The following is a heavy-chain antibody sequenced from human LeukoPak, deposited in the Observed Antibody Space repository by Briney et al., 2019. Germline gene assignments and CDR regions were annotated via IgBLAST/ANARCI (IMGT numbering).Heavy chain of an antibody. Sequence: GGSLRLSCAASGFTFNNYAMNWVRQAPGKGLEWVSVISGSGSSTYYADSVKGRFTISRDNSKNTLYLQMNSLRAEDTAVYYCAKDRNYYGSGSSNWFDPWGQGTLVTVSS. V-gene: IGHV3-23*01. J-gene: IGHJ5*02. D-gene: IGHD3-10*01. CDR2: ISGSGSST. CDR3: AKDRNYYGSGSSNWFDP. CDR1: GFTFNNYA.